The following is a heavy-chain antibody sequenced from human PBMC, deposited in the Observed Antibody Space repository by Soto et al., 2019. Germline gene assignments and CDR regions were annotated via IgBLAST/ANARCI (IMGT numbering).Heavy chain of an antibody. CDR1: VDSITTYY. CDR2: IDASGNT. CDR3: ARFSNNWFQTEGMDA. V-gene: IGHV4-4*07. D-gene: IGHD1-1*01. J-gene: IGHJ6*02. Sequence: PSETLSLTCTVSVDSITTYYWNWIRQPAGKGLEWIGRIDASGNTNYNPSLNSRVTLSVDTSKKQFSLKLTSVTAADTAVYYCARFSNNWFQTEGMDAWGQGTTVTVSS.